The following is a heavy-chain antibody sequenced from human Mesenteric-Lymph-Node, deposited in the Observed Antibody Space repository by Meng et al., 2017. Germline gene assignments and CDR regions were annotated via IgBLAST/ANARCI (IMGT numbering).Heavy chain of an antibody. J-gene: IGHJ4*02. CDR3: ARYHLTFDY. D-gene: IGHD2-21*02. CDR2: INHSGRT. Sequence: QVQLQQWGAALLKPSETLSLTCSVSGGSFSGYYWSWSRQPPGKGLEWIGEINHSGRTNYNPSLKSRVTISVDTSKNQFSLKVRSVTAADTAVYYCARYHLTFDYWGQGTLVTVSS. CDR1: GGSFSGYY. V-gene: IGHV4-34*01.